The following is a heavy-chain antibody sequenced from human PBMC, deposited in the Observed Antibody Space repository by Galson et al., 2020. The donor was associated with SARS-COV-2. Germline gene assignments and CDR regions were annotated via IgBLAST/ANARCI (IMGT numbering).Heavy chain of an antibody. CDR2: IDWDDDK. Sequence: EAGPTLVKPTQTLTLTCTFSGFSLSTSGMCVSWIRQPQGKALEWLARIDWDDDKFYSTSLKTRLTNSKATAINQVVLTMTNMDTVDTATYYCARIRPKGVGTTYWYFDLWGRGTLVTVSS. V-gene: IGHV2-70*17. CDR1: GFSLSTSGMC. CDR3: ARIRPKGVGTTYWYFDL. J-gene: IGHJ2*01. D-gene: IGHD1-1*01.